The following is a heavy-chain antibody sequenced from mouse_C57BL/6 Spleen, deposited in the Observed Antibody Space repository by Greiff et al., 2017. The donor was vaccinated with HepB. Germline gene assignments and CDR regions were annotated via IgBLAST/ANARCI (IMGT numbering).Heavy chain of an antibody. D-gene: IGHD2-4*01. Sequence: VQLQQSGAELVKPGASVKMSCKASGYTFTSYWITWVKQRPGQGLEWIGDIYPGSGSTNYNEKFKSKATLTGDTSSSTAYMQLSSLTSEDSAVYYCARDDYDSYWYVDVWGTGTTVTVSS. V-gene: IGHV1-55*01. CDR2: IYPGSGST. J-gene: IGHJ1*03. CDR1: GYTFTSYW. CDR3: ARDDYDSYWYVDV.